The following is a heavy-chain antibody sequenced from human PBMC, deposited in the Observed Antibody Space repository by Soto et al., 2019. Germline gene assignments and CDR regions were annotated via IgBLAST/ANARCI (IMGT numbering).Heavy chain of an antibody. CDR3: ARDGSGSYAHANPRNYYYYGLDV. CDR1: GYTFTSYG. D-gene: IGHD3-10*01. V-gene: IGHV1-18*04. Sequence: QVQLVQSGAEVKKPWASVKVSCKASGYTFTSYGISWVRQAPGQGVEWMGWISAYNGNTNYAQKLEGRVTMTTDTSTSTADMELRSLRSDDTAVYYCARDGSGSYAHANPRNYYYYGLDVWGQGTPVTVSS. CDR2: ISAYNGNT. J-gene: IGHJ6*02.